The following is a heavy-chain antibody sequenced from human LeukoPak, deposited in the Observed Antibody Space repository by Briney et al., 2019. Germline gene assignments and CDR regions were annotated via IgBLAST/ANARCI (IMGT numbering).Heavy chain of an antibody. D-gene: IGHD5-12*01. J-gene: IGHJ4*02. V-gene: IGHV3-7*01. CDR3: VRDGGVSGYDLLDY. Sequence: GGSLRLSCAASGFTFSNYWMTWVRQAPGKGLEWVAHINQDGSKEYYMDSVKARFTISRDNAKNSLSLQMNSLRAEDTAVYYCVRDGGVSGYDLLDYWGRGTLVTVSS. CDR2: INQDGSKE. CDR1: GFTFSNYW.